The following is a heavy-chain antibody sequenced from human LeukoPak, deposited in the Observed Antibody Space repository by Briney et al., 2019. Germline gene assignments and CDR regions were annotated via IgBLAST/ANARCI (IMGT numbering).Heavy chain of an antibody. V-gene: IGHV1-2*02. D-gene: IGHD6-19*01. J-gene: IGHJ4*02. CDR3: ARREQWLVGDDY. CDR1: RYTFIDYY. Sequence: GASVKVSCKASRYTFIDYYIHWVRQAPGQGLEWMGWINPNSGGTSYAQKFQGRVTMTTDTSTSTAYMELRSLRSDDTAVYYCARREQWLVGDDYWGQGTLVTVSS. CDR2: INPNSGGT.